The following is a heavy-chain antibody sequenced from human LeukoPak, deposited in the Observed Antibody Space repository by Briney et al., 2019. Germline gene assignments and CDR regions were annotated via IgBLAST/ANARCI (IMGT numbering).Heavy chain of an antibody. V-gene: IGHV3-7*05. CDR1: GLSFNIYW. D-gene: IGHD5-12*01. CDR2: INQDGSEK. Sequence: GGSLRLSCAASGLSFNIYWMTWVRQAPGKGLEWVANINQDGSEKNYVGSVKGRFTISRDSAKKSLYLQMNSLRAEDTAVYYCGRGPGYRSDYWGQGTLVTVSS. CDR3: GRGPGYRSDY. J-gene: IGHJ4*02.